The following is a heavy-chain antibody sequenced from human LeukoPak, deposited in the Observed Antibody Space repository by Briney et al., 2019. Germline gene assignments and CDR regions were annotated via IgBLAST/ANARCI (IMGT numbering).Heavy chain of an antibody. V-gene: IGHV1-2*02. CDR2: INPNSGGT. J-gene: IGHJ4*02. CDR3: ARGHGYSSSWGDY. D-gene: IGHD6-13*01. Sequence: ASVKVSCKASGYTFTGYHMHWVRQAPGQGLEWMGWINPNSGGTNYAQKFQGRVTMTRDTSISTAYMELSRLRSDDTAVYYCARGHGYSSSWGDYWGQGTLVTVSS. CDR1: GYTFTGYH.